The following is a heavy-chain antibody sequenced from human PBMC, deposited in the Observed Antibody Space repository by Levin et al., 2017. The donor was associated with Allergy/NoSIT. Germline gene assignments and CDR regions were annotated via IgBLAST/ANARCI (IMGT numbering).Heavy chain of an antibody. CDR1: GGSLRSLNFF. J-gene: IGHJ3*02. CDR3: ASEVIRPGFGYLGGFDI. D-gene: IGHD3-10*01. Sequence: LRLSCSVSGGSLRSLNFFWSWVRQHAGKGPEWIGYISASGSAYYNPSLEGRVTISIDTSKSQFSLNLRSVTAADTATYFCASEVIRPGFGYLGGFDIWGQGTMVTVSS. CDR2: ISASGSA. V-gene: IGHV4-31*03.